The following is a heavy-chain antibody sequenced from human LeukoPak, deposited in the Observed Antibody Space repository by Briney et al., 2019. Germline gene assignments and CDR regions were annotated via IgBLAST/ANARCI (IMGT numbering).Heavy chain of an antibody. D-gene: IGHD2-21*01. V-gene: IGHV1-8*01. Sequence: ASVKVSRKASGYTFSDYDVNWVRQAPGQGLEWMGWMNPTSGDTGYAQKFQGRVTMTRSMSRNTAYMELSRLRPEDTAVYFCARVVMKAFYYYYMDVWGKGTTIIISS. CDR2: MNPTSGDT. CDR3: ARVVMKAFYYYYMDV. J-gene: IGHJ6*03. CDR1: GYTFSDYD.